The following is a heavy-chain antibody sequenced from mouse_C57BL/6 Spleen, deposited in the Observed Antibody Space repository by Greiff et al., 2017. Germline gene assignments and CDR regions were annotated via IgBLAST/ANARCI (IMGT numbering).Heavy chain of an antibody. V-gene: IGHV5-16*01. J-gene: IGHJ3*01. CDR1: GFTFSDYY. CDR2: INYDGSST. D-gene: IGHD1-1*01. Sequence: EVKLVGSEGGLVQPGSSMKLSCTASGFTFSDYYMAWVRQVPEKGLEWVANINYDGSSTYYLDSLKSRFIISRDNAKNILYLQMSSLKSEDTATYYCASSGYYGSSFAYWGQGTLVTVSA. CDR3: ASSGYYGSSFAY.